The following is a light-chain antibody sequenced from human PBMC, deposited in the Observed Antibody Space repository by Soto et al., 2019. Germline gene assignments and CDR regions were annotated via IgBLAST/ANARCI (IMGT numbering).Light chain of an antibody. CDR2: VKSDGTH. J-gene: IGLJ2*01. V-gene: IGLV4-69*01. Sequence: QPVLTQSPSASASLGTSVMLTCTLSSGHTNYRVAWHQQQPEKGPRYLINVKSDGTHDRGDGISDRFSGSSSGAERHLTISNLQSEDEADYYCQTWGPVVFGGGTKVTVL. CDR3: QTWGPVV. CDR1: SGHTNYR.